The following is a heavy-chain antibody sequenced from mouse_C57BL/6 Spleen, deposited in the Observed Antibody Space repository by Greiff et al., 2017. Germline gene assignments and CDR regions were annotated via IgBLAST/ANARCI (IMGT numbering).Heavy chain of an antibody. CDR3: ARSDGSSYGDYYAMDY. D-gene: IGHD1-1*01. J-gene: IGHJ4*01. CDR2: IDPNSGGT. CDR1: GYTFTSYW. V-gene: IGHV1-72*01. Sequence: QVQLKQPGAELVKPGASVKLSCKASGYTFTSYWMHWVKQRPGRGLEWIGRIDPNSGGTKYNEKFKSKATLTVDKPSSTAYMQLSSLTSEDSAVYYCARSDGSSYGDYYAMDYWGQGTSVTVSS.